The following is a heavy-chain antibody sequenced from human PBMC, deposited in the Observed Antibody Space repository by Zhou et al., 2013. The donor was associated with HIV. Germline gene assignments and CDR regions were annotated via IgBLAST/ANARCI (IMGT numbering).Heavy chain of an antibody. V-gene: IGHV1-69*05. D-gene: IGHD6-19*01. CDR1: GGIFSSYV. Sequence: QVQLVQSGPEVKKPGSSVKVSCKASGGIFSSYVISWMRQVPGQGLEWMGGIIPFAGTTNYAQKFQDRVTINTDESTNTAYMELSSLRSEDTAVYYCARKADSSEYFDYWGQGTLITVSS. CDR2: IIPFAGTT. CDR3: ARKADSSEYFDY. J-gene: IGHJ4*01.